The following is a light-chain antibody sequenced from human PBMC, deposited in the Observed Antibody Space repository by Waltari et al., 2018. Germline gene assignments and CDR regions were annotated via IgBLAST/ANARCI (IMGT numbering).Light chain of an antibody. CDR1: ALPDQY. V-gene: IGLV3-25*03. CDR3: QSTDSSATYWV. Sequence: SYELTQPPSVSVSPGQTARTTCSGDALPDQYAYWYQQKSGQSPRLVMHKDTERPSGIPERFSGSASGTTVTLTITGAQAEDEGDYYCQSTDSSATYWVFGGGTKLTVL. J-gene: IGLJ3*02. CDR2: KDT.